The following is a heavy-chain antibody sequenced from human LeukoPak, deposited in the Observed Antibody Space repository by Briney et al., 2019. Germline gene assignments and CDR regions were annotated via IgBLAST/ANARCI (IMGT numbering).Heavy chain of an antibody. V-gene: IGHV3-23*01. CDR2: IISSGGTT. Sequence: PGGSLRLSCAASGFVFRNYAMSWVRQAPGKGLEWVSSIISSGGTTYYADSVKGRFTISRDNSKNTVHLQMDSLRAEDSAIYYCAKNAGCSYGLYYFDYWGQGTLVTVSS. CDR3: AKNAGCSYGLYYFDY. CDR1: GFVFRNYA. D-gene: IGHD5-18*01. J-gene: IGHJ4*02.